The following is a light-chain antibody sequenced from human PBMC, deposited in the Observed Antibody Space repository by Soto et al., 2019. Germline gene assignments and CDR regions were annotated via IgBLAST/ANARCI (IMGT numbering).Light chain of an antibody. J-gene: IGKJ1*01. V-gene: IGKV1-5*01. CDR2: DAS. CDR1: QRISSW. CDR3: QQYNSYPLT. Sequence: EIQMTQYPSTLSASVGDRVTITCRASQRISSWLAWYQQKPGKAPKRLIYDASTLESGAPSRFSGSGSGTELNLTIISLQPDDFASYYCQQYNSYPLTFGQGTKVEIK.